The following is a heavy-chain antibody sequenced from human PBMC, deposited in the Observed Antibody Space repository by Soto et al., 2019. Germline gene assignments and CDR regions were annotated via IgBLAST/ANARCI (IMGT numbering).Heavy chain of an antibody. J-gene: IGHJ6*02. Sequence: QVQLVQSGADVKKPGASVRVSCTAAGGTFSSTHAINWVRQAPGQGPVRMGGIVPIFDTADYAKRFQDRITLTADKYTSTVNMELSSLRSEDTAVYFCAKTQFNIRRQKNYYYSLDVWGQGTTVTVSS. CDR1: GGTFSSTHA. CDR2: IVPIFDTA. CDR3: AKTQFNIRRQKNYYYSLDV. V-gene: IGHV1-69*06.